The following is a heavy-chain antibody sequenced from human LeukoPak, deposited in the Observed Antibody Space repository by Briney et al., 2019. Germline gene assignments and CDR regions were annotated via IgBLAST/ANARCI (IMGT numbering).Heavy chain of an antibody. CDR1: GGSFSGYY. V-gene: IGHV4-34*01. CDR2: INHSGST. D-gene: IGHD3-22*01. J-gene: IGHJ4*02. CDR3: ARANYFDSSGAHDY. Sequence: PSETLSLTCAVYGGSFSGYYWSWIRQPPGKGLEWIGEINHSGSTNYNPSLKSRVTISVDTSKNQFSLKLSSVTAADTVVYYCARANYFDSSGAHDYWGQGTLVTVSS.